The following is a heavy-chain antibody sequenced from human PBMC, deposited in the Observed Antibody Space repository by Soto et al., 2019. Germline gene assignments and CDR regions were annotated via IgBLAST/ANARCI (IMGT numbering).Heavy chain of an antibody. Sequence: QVQLVQSGAEVKKPGSSVKVSCKASGGTFSSYTISWVRQAPGQGLEWMGRIIPILGIANYAQKFQGRVTITADKSTSTAYMELSSLRSEDTAVYYCARARPPRNGENGYYFDYWGQGTLVTVSS. CDR3: ARARPPRNGENGYYFDY. V-gene: IGHV1-69*02. D-gene: IGHD4-17*01. CDR2: IIPILGIA. CDR1: GGTFSSYT. J-gene: IGHJ4*02.